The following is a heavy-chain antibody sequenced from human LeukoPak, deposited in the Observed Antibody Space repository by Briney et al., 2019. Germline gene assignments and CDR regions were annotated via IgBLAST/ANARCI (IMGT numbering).Heavy chain of an antibody. D-gene: IGHD3-22*01. CDR2: VYYSGST. CDR3: ARGGTPITMIVVESNWFDP. J-gene: IGHJ5*02. CDR1: GGSMSSYY. Sequence: SSETLSLTCSVSGGSMSSYYWSWIRQSPGKGLEWIGNVYYSGSTDSNPSLKSRVTMSVDTSKNQFSMKLSSVTAADTAVYYCARGGTPITMIVVESNWFDPWGQGTRVTVSS. V-gene: IGHV4-59*01.